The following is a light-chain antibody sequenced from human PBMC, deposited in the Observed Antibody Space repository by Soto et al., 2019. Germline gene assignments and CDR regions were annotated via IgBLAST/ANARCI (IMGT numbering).Light chain of an antibody. Sequence: EIVSTQSPATLSLSPGERATLSCRASQSLSNFLAWYQQKPGQAPRLLIYNASNKATGIPVRFSGSVSGTDFNLTIISLEPEDFAVYCCQQRSNLFTFGPGTTVEIK. V-gene: IGKV3-11*01. CDR3: QQRSNLFT. J-gene: IGKJ3*01. CDR1: QSLSNF. CDR2: NAS.